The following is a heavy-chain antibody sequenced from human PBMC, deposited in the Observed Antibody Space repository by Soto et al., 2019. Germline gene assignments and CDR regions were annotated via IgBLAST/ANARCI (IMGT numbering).Heavy chain of an antibody. J-gene: IGHJ6*02. Sequence: QLQVQESGPGLVKPSETLSLICTVSGGSISNYYWSWIRQPPGKGLECIGYIDYSGSTKYNPSLKSRVSISVDTSKNQFSLKLSSVTAADTAVYYCARLNGGVWGQGTTVTVSS. CDR3: ARLNGGV. CDR1: GGSISNYY. CDR2: IDYSGST. V-gene: IGHV4-59*01.